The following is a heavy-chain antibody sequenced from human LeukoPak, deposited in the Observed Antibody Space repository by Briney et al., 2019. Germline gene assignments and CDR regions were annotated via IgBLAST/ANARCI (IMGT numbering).Heavy chain of an antibody. CDR1: GYTFTGYY. V-gene: IGHV1-2*02. D-gene: IGHD3-9*01. CDR3: ARAQLGGYYDIIDY. CDR2: INPKSGGT. J-gene: IGHJ4*02. Sequence: ASVKVSCKASGYTFTGYYMHWVRQAPGQGLEWMEWINPKSGGTNYAQKFQGRVTMTRDTSTSTAYMELSSLRSDDTAVYYCARAQLGGYYDIIDYWGQGTLVTVSP.